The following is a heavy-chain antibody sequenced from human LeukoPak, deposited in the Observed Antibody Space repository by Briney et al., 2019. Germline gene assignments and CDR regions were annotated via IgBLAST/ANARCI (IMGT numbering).Heavy chain of an antibody. J-gene: IGHJ4*02. CDR1: GGSISSGGYS. CDR2: IYHSGST. D-gene: IGHD3-10*01. Sequence: SQTLSLTCAVSGGSISSGGYSWSWIRQPPGKGLEWIGYIYHSGSTYYNPSLKSRVTISVDRSKNQFSLKLSSVTAADTAVYYCARLVLYGSGRKYYFDYWGQGTLVTVSS. V-gene: IGHV4-30-2*01. CDR3: ARLVLYGSGRKYYFDY.